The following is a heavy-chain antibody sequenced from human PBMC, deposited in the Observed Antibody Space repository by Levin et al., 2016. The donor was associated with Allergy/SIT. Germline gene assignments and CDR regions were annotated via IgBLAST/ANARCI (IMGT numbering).Heavy chain of an antibody. D-gene: IGHD6-6*01. CDR2: IYYSGST. J-gene: IGHJ4*02. CDR1: GGSISSNNYY. CDR3: ARHRDGSSSALDY. V-gene: IGHV4-39*01. Sequence: SETLSLTCTVSGGSISSNNYYWAWVRQPPGKGLEWIGNIYYSGSTYYNPSLKSRVTISVDTSKSQFSLKLSSVTAADTAVYYCARHRDGSSSALDYWGQGTLVTVSS.